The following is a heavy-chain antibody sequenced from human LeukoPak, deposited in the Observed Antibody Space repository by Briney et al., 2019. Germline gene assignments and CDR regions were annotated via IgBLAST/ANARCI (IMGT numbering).Heavy chain of an antibody. D-gene: IGHD1-26*01. CDR1: GFTFSSYA. CDR2: ISGSGGST. V-gene: IGHV3-23*01. J-gene: IGHJ4*02. Sequence: PGGSLRLSCAASGFTFSSYAMSWVRQAPGKGLEWASAISGSGGSTYYADSVKGRFTISRDNSKNTLYLQMNSLRAEDTAVYYCAKRVGATQDGDYWCQGTLVTVDS. CDR3: AKRVGATQDGDY.